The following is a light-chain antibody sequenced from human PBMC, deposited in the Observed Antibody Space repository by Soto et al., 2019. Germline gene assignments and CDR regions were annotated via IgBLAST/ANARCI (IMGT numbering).Light chain of an antibody. CDR3: QHYRGLSS. J-gene: IGKJ3*01. V-gene: IGKV1-5*01. Sequence: DIQMTQSPSTLSASVGDRVTITCRASQSIYRYLAWYQQKPGGAPKLLIYDASTLESGVPSRFSGRGSETEFSLSISSLQPDDFAIYYCQHYRGLSSFGPGTKVDIK. CDR1: QSIYRY. CDR2: DAS.